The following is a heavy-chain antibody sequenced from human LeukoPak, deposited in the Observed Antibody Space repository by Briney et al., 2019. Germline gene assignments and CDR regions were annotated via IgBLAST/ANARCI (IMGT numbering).Heavy chain of an antibody. Sequence: GESLKIFCTASGFTLRNYWMHWVRQVPGKRLVWLSRVSSDGTVTNYAASVQGRFTISRDNAKNIVYLQISNLRTEDTGIYYCTRYSSASGGASYYLDYWGHGTLVTVSS. CDR1: GFTLRNYW. CDR3: TRYSSASGGASYYLDY. CDR2: VSSDGTVT. J-gene: IGHJ4*01. D-gene: IGHD6-19*01. V-gene: IGHV3-74*01.